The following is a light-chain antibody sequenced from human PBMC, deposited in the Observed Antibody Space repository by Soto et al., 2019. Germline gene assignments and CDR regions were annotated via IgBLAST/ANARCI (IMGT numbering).Light chain of an antibody. J-gene: IGKJ1*01. CDR2: AAS. CDR1: QGISSY. Sequence: AIRMTQSPSSLSASTGDRVTITCRASQGISSYVAWYQQKPGKAPKLLIYAASTLQSGVPSRFSGSGSGTDFTLTLSCLQSEDFATYYCQQYYSYPRTFGQGTKVEIK. V-gene: IGKV1-8*01. CDR3: QQYYSYPRT.